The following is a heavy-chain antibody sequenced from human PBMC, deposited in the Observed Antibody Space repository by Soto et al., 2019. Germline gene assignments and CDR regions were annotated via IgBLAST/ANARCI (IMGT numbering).Heavy chain of an antibody. D-gene: IGHD6-6*01. V-gene: IGHV4-59*01. J-gene: IGHJ4*02. CDR1: GGSISSYY. CDR3: ARGRIAARPGY. CDR2: IYYSGST. Sequence: QVQLQESGPGLVKPSETLSLTCTVSGGSISSYYWSWIRQPPGKGLEWIGYIYYSGSTNYNPSLKSRVNIAVDTSKNQFSLKLSSVTAADTAVYYCARGRIAARPGYWGQGTLVTVSS.